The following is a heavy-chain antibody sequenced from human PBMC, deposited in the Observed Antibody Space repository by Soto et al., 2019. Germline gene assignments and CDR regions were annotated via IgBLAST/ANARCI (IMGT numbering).Heavy chain of an antibody. J-gene: IGHJ5*02. V-gene: IGHV1-69*12. Sequence: QVQLVQSGAEVKEPGSSVNVSCKTSGGTFGNTAVTWVRQVPGQGLEWIGGIVPLFGTANYAQKFRGRVMTTADESTSTAYMDLSSLRPDDTAIYYCARDGDPGYSFWSGPLGGGRFDPWGQGTLVTVSS. CDR1: GGTFGNTA. D-gene: IGHD3-3*01. CDR3: ARDGDPGYSFWSGPLGGGRFDP. CDR2: IVPLFGTA.